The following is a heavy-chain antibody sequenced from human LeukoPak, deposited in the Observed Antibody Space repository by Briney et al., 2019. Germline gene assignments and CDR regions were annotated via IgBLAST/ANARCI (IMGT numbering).Heavy chain of an antibody. D-gene: IGHD3-22*01. CDR3: AKGYYDSSGYPDY. CDR2: IYSGGST. V-gene: IGHV3-66*01. J-gene: IGHJ4*02. Sequence: GGSLRLSCAASEFSVGSNYMTWVRQAPGKGLEWVSLIYSGGSTYYADSVKGRFTISRDNSKNTLYLQMNSLRAEDTAVYYCAKGYYDSSGYPDYWGQGTLVTVSS. CDR1: EFSVGSNY.